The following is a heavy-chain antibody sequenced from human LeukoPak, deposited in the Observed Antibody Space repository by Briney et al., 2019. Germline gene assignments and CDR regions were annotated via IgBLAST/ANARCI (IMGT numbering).Heavy chain of an antibody. D-gene: IGHD6-25*01. J-gene: IGHJ4*02. CDR2: IYYSGST. CDR3: ARDVGSALLDY. CDR1: GASISSYY. Sequence: SETLSLTCTISGASISSYYWSWIRQPPGKGLEWIGYIYYSGSTNYNPSLESRVTISVDTSKNQFSLKLSSVTAADTAVYYCARDVGSALLDYWGQGTLVTVSS. V-gene: IGHV4-59*01.